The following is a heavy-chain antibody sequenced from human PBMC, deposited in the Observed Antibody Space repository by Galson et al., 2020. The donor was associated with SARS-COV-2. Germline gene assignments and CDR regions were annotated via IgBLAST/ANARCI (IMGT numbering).Heavy chain of an antibody. CDR1: GFTFSSYS. CDR2: ISSSSSYI. Sequence: GGSLRLSCAASGFTFSSYSMNWVRQAPGKGLEWVSSISSSSSYIYYADSVKGRFTISRDNAKNSLYLQMNSLRAEDTAVYYCARDWVGSGWHGEPFDYWCQGTLVTVSA. J-gene: IGHJ4*02. D-gene: IGHD6-19*01. V-gene: IGHV3-21*01. CDR3: ARDWVGSGWHGEPFDY.